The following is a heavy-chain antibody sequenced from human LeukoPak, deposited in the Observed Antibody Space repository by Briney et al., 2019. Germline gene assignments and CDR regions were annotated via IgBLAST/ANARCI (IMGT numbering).Heavy chain of an antibody. J-gene: IGHJ4*02. V-gene: IGHV3-53*05. CDR3: AKDAANLLYYFDH. CDR2: IYSGGLP. Sequence: PGGSLTLSCAASGFTFSSYDMIWVRQAPGKGLEWVSIIYSGGLPYYADSVRGRFTISRDNSKNTLFLQMNSLRPEDTAVYYCAKDAANLLYYFDHWGQGALVTVSS. CDR1: GFTFSSYD. D-gene: IGHD2-15*01.